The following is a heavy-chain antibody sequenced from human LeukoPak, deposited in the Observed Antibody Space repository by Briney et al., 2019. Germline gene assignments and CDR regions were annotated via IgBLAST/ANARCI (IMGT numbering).Heavy chain of an antibody. D-gene: IGHD6-6*01. CDR1: GLSLSTSGVG. CDR3: ARPSSSSAFDI. CDR2: IDGSDDK. J-gene: IGHJ3*02. V-gene: IGHV2-5*01. Sequence: SGPTLVNPTQTLTLTCTVSGLSLSTSGVGVGWIRQPPGKALEWLAVIDGSDDKRYSPSLKSRLTIARDTSKHQVVLTMTNMDPVDTAAYYCARPSSSSAFDIWGQGTMVTVSS.